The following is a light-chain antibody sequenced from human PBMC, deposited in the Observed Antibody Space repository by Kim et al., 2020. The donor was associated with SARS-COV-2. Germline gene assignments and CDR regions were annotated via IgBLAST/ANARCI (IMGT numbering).Light chain of an antibody. V-gene: IGLV1-47*02. J-gene: IGLJ2*01. Sequence: GKVFTTSCSGSCTIIRSYDVNWYQQLPGTAPKLLIYSNSQRPSGVPDRFSGSKSGTSASLAISGLRSEDEADYYCAAYDGSLSGVVFGGGTQLTVL. CDR1: CTIIRSYD. CDR3: AAYDGSLSGVV. CDR2: SNS.